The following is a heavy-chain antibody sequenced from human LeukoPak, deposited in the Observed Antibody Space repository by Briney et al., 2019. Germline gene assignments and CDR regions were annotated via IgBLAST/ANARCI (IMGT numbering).Heavy chain of an antibody. CDR3: ARGVGLTQGGTFDY. CDR2: IYHSGST. CDR1: GYSISSGFY. Sequence: SETLSLTCTVPGYSISSGFYWGWIRQPPGKGLEWIGSIYHSGSTHYNSSLKSRVTISEDTSKNQLSLKLSSVTAADTAVFYCARGVGLTQGGTFDYWGQGTLVTVSS. D-gene: IGHD1-1*01. V-gene: IGHV4-38-2*02. J-gene: IGHJ4*02.